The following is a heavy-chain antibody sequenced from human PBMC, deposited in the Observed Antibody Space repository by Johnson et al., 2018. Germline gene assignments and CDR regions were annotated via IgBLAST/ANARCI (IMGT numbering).Heavy chain of an antibody. CDR3: TRDDYGGKDDAFDI. CDR1: GFTFSDYA. D-gene: IGHD4-23*01. CDR2: IRPKVYGGTT. V-gene: IGHV3-49*03. Sequence: VQLVESGGGVVQPGRSLRLSCTASGFTFSDYALRWYRQAPGKGLEWVGFIRPKVYGGTTEYAASVEASVLISRDDSENIAYLQMNSLKTEDTALYYCTRDDYGGKDDAFDIWGQGTMVTVSS. J-gene: IGHJ3*02.